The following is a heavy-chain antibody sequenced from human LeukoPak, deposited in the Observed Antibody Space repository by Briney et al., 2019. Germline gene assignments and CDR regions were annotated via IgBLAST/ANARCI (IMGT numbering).Heavy chain of an antibody. D-gene: IGHD6-13*01. V-gene: IGHV1-69*01. CDR1: GGTFSSYG. Sequence: SVKVSCKASGGTFSSYGISWVRQAPGQGLEWMGGIIPIFGTANYAQKFQGRVTISADESTSTAYMELSGLRSEDTAVYYCARGISSSWHWGFDYWGQGTLVTVSS. CDR2: IIPIFGTA. J-gene: IGHJ4*02. CDR3: ARGISSSWHWGFDY.